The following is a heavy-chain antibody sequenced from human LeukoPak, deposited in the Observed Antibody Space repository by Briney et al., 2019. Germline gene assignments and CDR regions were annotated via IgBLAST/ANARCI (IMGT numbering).Heavy chain of an antibody. J-gene: IGHJ4*02. CDR3: ARDRLDGNNWNDCDY. CDR2: ISYDESNK. V-gene: IGHV3-30-3*01. D-gene: IGHD1-1*01. Sequence: GRSLRLSCAASGFTFSNYAMHWVRQAPGKGLEWLAIISYDESNKYYADSVKGRFTISRDNSKNTLYVQMNGLRVDDTAVYYCARDRLDGNNWNDCDYWGQGTLVTVSS. CDR1: GFTFSNYA.